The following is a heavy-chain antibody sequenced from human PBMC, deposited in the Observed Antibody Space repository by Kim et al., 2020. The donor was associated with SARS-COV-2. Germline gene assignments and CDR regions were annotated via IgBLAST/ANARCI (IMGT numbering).Heavy chain of an antibody. Sequence: TGNPAYAQAFTGRFVFSLDTSVSTAYLQINSLRAEDTAVYYCAVYDLGDYWGQGTLVTVSS. CDR2: TGNP. J-gene: IGHJ4*02. D-gene: IGHD3-3*01. V-gene: IGHV7-4-1*02. CDR3: AVYDLGDY.